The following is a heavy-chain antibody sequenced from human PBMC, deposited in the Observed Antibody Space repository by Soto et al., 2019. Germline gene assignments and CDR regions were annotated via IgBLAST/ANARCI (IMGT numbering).Heavy chain of an antibody. V-gene: IGHV1-3*01. D-gene: IGHD3-22*01. CDR1: GYTFTSYA. CDR3: ARDRYYYDSSGYTPPFDY. CDR2: INAGNGNT. J-gene: IGHJ4*02. Sequence: QVQLVQSGAEVKKPGASVKVSCNASGYTFTSYAMHWVRQAPGQRLEWMGWINAGNGNTKYSQKFQGRVTITRDTSASTAYMELSSLRSEDTAVYYCARDRYYYDSSGYTPPFDYWGQGTLVTVSS.